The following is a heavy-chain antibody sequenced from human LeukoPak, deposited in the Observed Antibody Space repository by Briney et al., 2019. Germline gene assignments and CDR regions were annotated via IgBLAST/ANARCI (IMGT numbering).Heavy chain of an antibody. CDR2: IIPIFGTA. J-gene: IGHJ4*02. V-gene: IGHV1-69*06. CDR1: GGTFSSYA. CDR3: ARVQDCGSTSCV. D-gene: IGHD2-2*01. Sequence: GASVKVSCKASGGTFSSYAISRVRQAPGQGLEWMGGIIPIFGTANYAQKFQGRVTITADKSTSTAYMELSSLRSEDTAVYYCARVQDCGSTSCVWGQGALVTVSS.